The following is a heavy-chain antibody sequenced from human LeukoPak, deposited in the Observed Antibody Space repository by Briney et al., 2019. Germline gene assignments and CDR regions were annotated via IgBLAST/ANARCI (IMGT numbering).Heavy chain of an antibody. CDR2: IRYDGSNK. J-gene: IGHJ4*02. V-gene: IGHV3-30*02. CDR3: AKDQGGYCSSTSCSPAYFDY. D-gene: IGHD2-2*01. Sequence: PGGSLRLSCAASGFTFSSYGMHWVRQAPGKGLEWVAFIRYDGSNKYYADSVKGRFTISRDNSKNTLYLQMNSLRAEDTAVYYCAKDQGGYCSSTSCSPAYFDYWGQGTLVTVSS. CDR1: GFTFSSYG.